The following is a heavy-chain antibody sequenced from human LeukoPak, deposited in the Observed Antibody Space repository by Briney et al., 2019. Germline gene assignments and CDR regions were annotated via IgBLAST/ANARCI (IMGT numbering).Heavy chain of an antibody. J-gene: IGHJ4*02. D-gene: IGHD2-21*02. CDR2: TYYSGST. CDR3: ARASVTDPFDY. V-gene: IGHV4-59*01. CDR1: GGSISSYY. Sequence: SETLSLTCTVSGGSISSYYWNWIRQPPGKGLEWIGYTYYSGSTNYNPSLKSRVTISVDTSKNQFSLKLSSVTAADTAVYYCARASVTDPFDYWGQGTLVTVSS.